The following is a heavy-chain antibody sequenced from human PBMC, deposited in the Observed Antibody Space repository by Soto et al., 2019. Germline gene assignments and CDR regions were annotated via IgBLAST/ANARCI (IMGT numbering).Heavy chain of an antibody. V-gene: IGHV4-4*02. J-gene: IGHJ4*02. Sequence: KPSETLSLTCAISSVSISSSNWWSWVRQPPGKGLEWIGEIYQSGSTNYNPPLKSRVTISADKSKNQLSLILTSVIAADTAVYFCARAPFRYYSLDYWGLGTLVTVSS. CDR1: SVSISSSNW. D-gene: IGHD4-4*01. CDR2: IYQSGST. CDR3: ARAPFRYYSLDY.